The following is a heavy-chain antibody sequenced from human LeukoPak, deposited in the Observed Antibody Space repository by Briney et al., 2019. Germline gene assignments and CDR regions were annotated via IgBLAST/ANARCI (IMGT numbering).Heavy chain of an antibody. V-gene: IGHV1-46*01. CDR3: ARDNTTTGPFDY. J-gene: IGHJ4*02. Sequence: WASVKVSCKASGYTFTGYYMHWVRQAPGQGLEWMGIIDPSSTSTSYAQKFQGRVTMTRDTSTSTVYMELSSMRYEDTAVYYCARDNTTTGPFDYWGQGTLVTVSS. CDR1: GYTFTGYY. D-gene: IGHD1-1*01. CDR2: IDPSSTST.